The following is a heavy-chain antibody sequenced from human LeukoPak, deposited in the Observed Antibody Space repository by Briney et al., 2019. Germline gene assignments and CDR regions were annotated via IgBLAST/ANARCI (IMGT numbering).Heavy chain of an antibody. J-gene: IGHJ6*03. CDR3: ARVGATWYYMDV. Sequence: GGSLRLSCAASRFTFSSYAMSWVRQAPGKGLAWVSGLSASGNSAYYADSVKGRFTISRDNAKNSLYLQMNSLRAEDTAVYYCARVGATWYYMDVWGKGTTVTVSS. V-gene: IGHV3-23*01. CDR2: LSASGNSA. CDR1: RFTFSSYA. D-gene: IGHD1-26*01.